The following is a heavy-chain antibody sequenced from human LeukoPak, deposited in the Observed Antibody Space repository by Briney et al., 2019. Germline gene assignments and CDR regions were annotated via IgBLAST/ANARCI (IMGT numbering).Heavy chain of an antibody. V-gene: IGHV3-30*04. CDR3: ARETSGYYLDY. D-gene: IGHD3-22*01. J-gene: IGHJ4*02. CDR1: GFTLSSYA. CDR2: ISYDGSNK. Sequence: PSGGSLRLSCAASGFTLSSYAMHWVRQAPGKGLEWVAVISYDGSNKYYADSVKGRFTISRDNSKNTLYLQMNSLRAEDTAVYYCARETSGYYLDYWGQGTLVTVSS.